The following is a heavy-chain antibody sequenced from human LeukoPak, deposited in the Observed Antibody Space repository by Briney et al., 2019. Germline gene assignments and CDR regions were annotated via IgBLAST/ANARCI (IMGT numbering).Heavy chain of an antibody. D-gene: IGHD6-13*01. Sequence: PGGSLRLSCAASGFTFSSYSMNWVRQAPGKRLEWVSSISSSSTYIYYADSVKGRFTISRDNAKNSLYLQMNSLRAEDTAVYYCARPQPGIAAAGQQDWGQGTLVTVSS. CDR1: GFTFSSYS. V-gene: IGHV3-21*01. CDR2: ISSSSTYI. J-gene: IGHJ4*02. CDR3: ARPQPGIAAAGQQD.